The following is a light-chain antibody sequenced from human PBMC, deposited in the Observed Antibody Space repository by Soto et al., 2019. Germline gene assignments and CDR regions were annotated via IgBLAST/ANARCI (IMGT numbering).Light chain of an antibody. CDR1: QSLLHSNGYNY. V-gene: IGKV2-28*01. CDR3: MQALHTPS. J-gene: IGKJ4*01. CDR2: LGS. Sequence: VMTQSPLSLSVTPGEPASISCRSSQSLLHSNGYNYLDWYLQKPGQSPQLLIYLGSFRAAGVPDRFSGSGSGTYFTLKISRVEAADVGVYYCMQALHTPSFGGGTKVEIK.